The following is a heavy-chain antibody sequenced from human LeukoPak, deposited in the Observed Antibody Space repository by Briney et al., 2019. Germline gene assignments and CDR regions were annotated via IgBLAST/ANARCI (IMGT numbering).Heavy chain of an antibody. J-gene: IGHJ6*02. V-gene: IGHV3-74*01. CDR1: GVPFTSYW. Sequence: PGGSLRLSCAASGVPFTSYWMHCVRQAPGKGLVWVSRISSDGTDTTYAPSVKGRFTISRDNAKNTPYRQLNGRSAEDPALYYCAREVNHAMDVWGQGTTVIVSS. CDR2: ISSDGTDT. CDR3: AREVNHAMDV.